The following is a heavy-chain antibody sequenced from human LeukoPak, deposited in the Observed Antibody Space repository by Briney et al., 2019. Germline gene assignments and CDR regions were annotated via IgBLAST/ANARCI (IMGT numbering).Heavy chain of an antibody. CDR1: GFTFSSYS. Sequence: PGGSLRLSCAASGFTFSSYSMNWVRQAPGRGLEWVSSISSSSNYIYYADSVKGRFTISRDNAKNSLYLQMNSLRAEDTAVYYCARFRIVGATSDAFDIWGQGTMVTVSS. V-gene: IGHV3-21*01. J-gene: IGHJ3*02. D-gene: IGHD1-26*01. CDR3: ARFRIVGATSDAFDI. CDR2: ISSSSNYI.